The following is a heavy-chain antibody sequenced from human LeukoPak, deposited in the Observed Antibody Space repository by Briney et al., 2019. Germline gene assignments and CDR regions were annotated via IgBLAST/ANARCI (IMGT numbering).Heavy chain of an antibody. V-gene: IGHV3-23*01. D-gene: IGHD3-22*01. CDR2: ISASGGST. CDR1: GFTFSSYA. J-gene: IGHJ4*02. Sequence: PGGSLRLSCAASGFTFSSYAMSWVRQAPGKGLEWVSTISASGGSTYYADSVKGRFTISRDNSKNTLYLQMNSLRAEDTAVYYCAKVLWYYYDSSTVIDYWGQGTLVTVSS. CDR3: AKVLWYYYDSSTVIDY.